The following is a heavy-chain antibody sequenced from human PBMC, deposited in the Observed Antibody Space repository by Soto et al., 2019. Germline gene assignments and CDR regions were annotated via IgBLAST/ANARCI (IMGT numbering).Heavy chain of an antibody. D-gene: IGHD3-16*01. J-gene: IGHJ6*02. CDR3: ASLGRHG. V-gene: IGHV3-7*01. CDR1: GFSFSDSW. CDR2: IKEDGSEK. Sequence: GGSLRLSCAASGFSFSDSWMDWVRQAPGKGPEWVANIKEDGSEKNYVDSVKGRFTISRDNATNSLYLQMNSLRAEDTAVYYCASLGRHGWGQGTTLNVSS.